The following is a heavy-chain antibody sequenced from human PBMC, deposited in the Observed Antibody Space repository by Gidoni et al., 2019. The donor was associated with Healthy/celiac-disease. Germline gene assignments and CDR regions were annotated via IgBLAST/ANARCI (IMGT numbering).Heavy chain of an antibody. V-gene: IGHV3-23*01. CDR1: GFTFSTYA. CDR3: AKAYNDFWSGYYFVGGHFDY. CDR2: ISGSGGST. Sequence: EVQLLESGGGLVQPGGSLRLSCAASGFTFSTYAMSWVRQAPGKGLAWVSAISGSGGSTYYADSVKGRFTISRDNSKNTLYLQMNSLRAEDTAVYYCAKAYNDFWSGYYFVGGHFDYWSQGTLVTVSS. J-gene: IGHJ4*02. D-gene: IGHD3-3*01.